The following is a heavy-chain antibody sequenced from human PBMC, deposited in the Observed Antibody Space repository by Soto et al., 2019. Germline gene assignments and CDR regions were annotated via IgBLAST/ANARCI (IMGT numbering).Heavy chain of an antibody. J-gene: IGHJ2*01. CDR2: TSGRGGST. D-gene: IGHD2-15*01. V-gene: IGHV3-23*01. CDR3: AKQAVVLVEAATDWYFYL. Sequence: EVQLLESGGGLVQPGGSLRLSCAASGLTFSTYAMSWVRQAPGKGLEWVSSTSGRGGSTYSADSVKCRFTISRDNSKNTVYLQMTSLRADDTAVYYCAKQAVVLVEAATDWYFYLWGRGTLVTVSS. CDR1: GLTFSTYA.